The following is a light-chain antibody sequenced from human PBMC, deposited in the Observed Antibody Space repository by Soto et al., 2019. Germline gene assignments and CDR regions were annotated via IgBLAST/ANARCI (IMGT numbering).Light chain of an antibody. CDR1: QSISSY. CDR3: QQSYSTSWT. V-gene: IGKV1-39*01. J-gene: IGKJ1*01. CDR2: AAS. Sequence: DIQMTQSPSSLSASVGDRDTITCRASQSISSYLNWYQQKPGKAPKLLIYAASSLQSGVPSRFSGSGSGTDFTLTICSLLPEDFATYYCQQSYSTSWTFGQGTKVDIK.